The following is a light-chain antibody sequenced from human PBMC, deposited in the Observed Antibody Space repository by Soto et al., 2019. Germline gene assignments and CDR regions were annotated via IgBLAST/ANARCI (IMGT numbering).Light chain of an antibody. CDR1: NIGSES. Sequence: SYERTQPPSVSVAPGKTATITCGGNNIGSESVHWYQQRPGQAPVLVISYDSDRPSGIPERFSGSNSGNTATLTISRVEAGDEADYYCQVWDTNVVFGGGTKLTVL. V-gene: IGLV3-21*04. CDR3: QVWDTNVV. J-gene: IGLJ2*01. CDR2: YDS.